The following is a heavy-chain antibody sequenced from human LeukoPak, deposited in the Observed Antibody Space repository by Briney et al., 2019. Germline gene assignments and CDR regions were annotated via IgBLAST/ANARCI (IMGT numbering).Heavy chain of an antibody. D-gene: IGHD2-2*01. CDR3: ARAAGFSPSWRNLFDP. CDR1: GFSFSTYT. Sequence: PGGSLRLSCAASGFSFSTYTMNWVRQAPGKGLEWVSAINGRGDSTFYADSVKGQFTISRDNSKSTVYLQMNSLRADDTAVYYCARAAGFSPSWRNLFDPWGQGTLVTVSS. V-gene: IGHV3-23*01. J-gene: IGHJ5*02. CDR2: INGRGDST.